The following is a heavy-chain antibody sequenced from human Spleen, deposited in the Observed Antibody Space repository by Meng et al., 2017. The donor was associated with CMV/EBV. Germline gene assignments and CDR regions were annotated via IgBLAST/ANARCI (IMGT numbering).Heavy chain of an antibody. D-gene: IGHD3-10*01. V-gene: IGHV4-38-2*02. CDR3: ARGVRSVTDYFDY. J-gene: IGHJ4*02. CDR1: GYSISSGYS. CDR2: IYHSGST. Sequence: SETLSLTCTVSGYSISSGYSWGCIRQSPGKGLEWIGSIYHSGSTYYNPSLKSRVSISGDTPKNQFSLRLSSVTAADTAVYYCARGVRSVTDYFDYWGQGTLVTVSS.